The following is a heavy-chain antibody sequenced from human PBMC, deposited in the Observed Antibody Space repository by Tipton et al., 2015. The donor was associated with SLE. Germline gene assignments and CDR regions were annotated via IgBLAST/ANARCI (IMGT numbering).Heavy chain of an antibody. CDR1: DGSIRSTNYY. CDR3: ARGIMGEHDY. Sequence: LRLSCTVSDGSIRSTNYYWGWIRQPPGKGLEWIGSIFYTGSANYNPSLRSRLTISVDTSKNQFSLKLSSVTAADTALYYCARGIMGEHDYWGQGTLVTVSS. V-gene: IGHV4-39*07. J-gene: IGHJ4*02. CDR2: IFYTGSA. D-gene: IGHD3-16*01.